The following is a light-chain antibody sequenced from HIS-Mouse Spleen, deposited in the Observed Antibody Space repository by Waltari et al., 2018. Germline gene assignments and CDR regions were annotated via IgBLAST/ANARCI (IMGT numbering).Light chain of an antibody. Sequence: SYELTQPPSVSVSPRQTARITCSGDALPKKYAYWYQQKSGQAPVLVIYEDSKRPSGIPERFSGSSSGTMATLTISGAQVEDEADYYCYSTDSSGKWVFGGGTKLTVL. CDR2: EDS. CDR3: YSTDSSGKWV. J-gene: IGLJ3*02. CDR1: ALPKKY. V-gene: IGLV3-10*01.